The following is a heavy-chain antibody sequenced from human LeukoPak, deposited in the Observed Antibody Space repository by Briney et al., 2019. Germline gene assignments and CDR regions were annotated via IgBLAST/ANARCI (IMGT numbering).Heavy chain of an antibody. CDR2: IYPGDSDT. D-gene: IGHD6-13*01. CDR1: GYSFNAYY. J-gene: IGHJ4*02. Sequence: GESLRISCKGSGYSFNAYYIAWVRQMPGKDLEWMGAIYPGDSDTTYSPSLQGQVTISVDKSISTVYLQWSSLKASDTAMYYCARRGIVATGADFWGQGTLVTVSS. V-gene: IGHV5-51*01. CDR3: ARRGIVATGADF.